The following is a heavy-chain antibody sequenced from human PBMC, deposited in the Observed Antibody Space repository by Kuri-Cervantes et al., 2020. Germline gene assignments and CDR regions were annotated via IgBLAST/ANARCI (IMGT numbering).Heavy chain of an antibody. CDR3: ARGGPDAFDI. CDR2: ISYDGSNK. V-gene: IGHV3-30-3*01. CDR1: GFTFSSYA. J-gene: IGHJ3*02. Sequence: GESLKISCAASGFTFSSYAMHWVRQAPGKGLEWVAVISYDGSNKYYADSVKGRFTISRDNSKNTLYLQMNSLRAEDTAVYYCARGGPDAFDIWGQGTMVTVSS.